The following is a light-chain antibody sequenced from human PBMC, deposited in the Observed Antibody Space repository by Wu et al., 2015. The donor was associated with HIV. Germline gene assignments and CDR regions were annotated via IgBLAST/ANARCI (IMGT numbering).Light chain of an antibody. CDR1: QSVGTF. CDR3: QQYYDWPPIT. Sequence: EIVLTQSPATLSLSPGEKATLSCRTSQSVGTFLAWYQHKPGQAPRLLIYDASNRAAGTPARFSGSGSGTEFTLTISSMQSEDFALYYCQQYYDWPPITFGQGTRLEIK. J-gene: IGKJ5*01. V-gene: IGKV3-11*01. CDR2: DAS.